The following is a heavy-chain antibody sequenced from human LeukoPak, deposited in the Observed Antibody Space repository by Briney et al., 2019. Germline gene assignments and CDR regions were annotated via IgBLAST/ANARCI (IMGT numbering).Heavy chain of an antibody. CDR3: ARDNSVGDTAWWFDP. D-gene: IGHD1-26*01. J-gene: IGHJ5*02. CDR2: IIPIFGTA. CDR1: GGTFSSYA. V-gene: IGHV1-69*13. Sequence: ASVKVSCTASGGTFSSYAISWVRQAPGQGLEWMGGIIPIFGTANYAQKFQGRVTITADESTSTAYMELSSLRSEDTAVYYCARDNSVGDTAWWFDPWGQGTLVTVSS.